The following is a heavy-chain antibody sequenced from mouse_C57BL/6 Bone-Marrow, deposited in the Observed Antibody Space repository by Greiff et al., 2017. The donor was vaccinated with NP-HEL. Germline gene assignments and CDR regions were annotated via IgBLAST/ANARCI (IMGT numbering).Heavy chain of an antibody. CDR1: GYAFSSSW. J-gene: IGHJ3*01. Sequence: VKLMESGAELVKPGASVKISCKASGYAFSSSWMNWVKQRPGKGLEWIGQIYPGDGDTNYNGKFKDKASLTADKSSSTAYMQLSSLTSEDSAVYFGARGAYGGQGTLVTVSA. CDR2: IYPGDGDT. V-gene: IGHV1-80*01. CDR3: ARGAY.